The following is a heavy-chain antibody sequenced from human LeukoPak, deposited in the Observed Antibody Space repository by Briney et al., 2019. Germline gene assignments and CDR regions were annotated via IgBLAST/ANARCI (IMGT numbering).Heavy chain of an antibody. Sequence: ASVKVSCKASAYIFTGYYMHWVRQAPGQGLEWMGGIIPIFGTANYAQKFQGRVTITTDESTSTAYMELSSLRSEDTAVYYCARVGYDSSGYFSIDYWGQGTLVTVSS. CDR1: AYIFTGYY. J-gene: IGHJ4*02. CDR2: IIPIFGTA. CDR3: ARVGYDSSGYFSIDY. D-gene: IGHD3-22*01. V-gene: IGHV1-69*05.